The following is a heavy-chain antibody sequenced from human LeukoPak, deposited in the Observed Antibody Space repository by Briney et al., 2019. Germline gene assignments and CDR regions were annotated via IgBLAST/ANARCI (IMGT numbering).Heavy chain of an antibody. CDR2: IIPIFGTA. CDR1: GGTFSSYA. D-gene: IGHD3-9*01. V-gene: IGHV1-69*05. J-gene: IGHJ4*02. CDR3: ARANYDILTGYYRAFDY. Sequence: ASVKVSCKASGGTFSSYAISWVRQAPGQGLEWMGGIIPIFGTANYAQKFQGRVTITTDESTSTAHMELSSLRSEGTAVYYCARANYDILTGYYRAFDYWGQGTLVTVSS.